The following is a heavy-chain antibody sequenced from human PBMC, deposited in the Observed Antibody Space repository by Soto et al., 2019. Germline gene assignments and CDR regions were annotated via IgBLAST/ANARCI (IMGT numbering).Heavy chain of an antibody. V-gene: IGHV3-72*01. Sequence: EVQLVESGGGLVQPGGSLRVSCAASGFTFSDYYMDWVRQAPGKGLEWVARTRNKANSYTTEYAASVKDRFTISRDDSKNSVYLQMNSLKTEDTAVYYCARVGAVTGYYFGYWGQGTLVTVSS. D-gene: IGHD2-21*02. CDR2: TRNKANSYTT. CDR1: GFTFSDYY. J-gene: IGHJ4*02. CDR3: ARVGAVTGYYFGY.